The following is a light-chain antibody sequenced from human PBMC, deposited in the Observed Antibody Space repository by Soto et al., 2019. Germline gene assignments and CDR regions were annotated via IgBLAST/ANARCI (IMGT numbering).Light chain of an antibody. CDR1: RSLSSTS. CDR2: DAS. CDR3: QQYGISPRT. V-gene: IGKV3-20*01. J-gene: IGKJ1*01. Sequence: EIVLTQSPGTLSLSPGELAALSCRASRSLSSTSLAWYQQRPSQAPRLLIYDASSRATGIPDRFSGSGSGTDFTLTINRLEPDDFAVYYCQQYGISPRTFGQGTKV.